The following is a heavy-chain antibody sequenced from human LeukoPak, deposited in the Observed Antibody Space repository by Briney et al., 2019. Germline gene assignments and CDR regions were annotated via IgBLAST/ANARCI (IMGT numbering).Heavy chain of an antibody. CDR2: ISSSSSTI. V-gene: IGHV3-48*01. D-gene: IGHD3-10*01. CDR3: ARGSFHYYPYF. CDR1: GFTFSRYS. J-gene: IGHJ4*02. Sequence: GSLRLSCAASGFTFSRYSMIWVRQAPGKGLQWVSYISSSSSTIYYADSVKGRFTISRDNAKNSLFLQMSSLRVEDTAVYFCARGSFHYYPYFWGQGTLVTVSS.